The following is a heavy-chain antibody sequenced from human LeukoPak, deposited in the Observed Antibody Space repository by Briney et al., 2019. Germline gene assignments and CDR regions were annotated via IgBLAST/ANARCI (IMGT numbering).Heavy chain of an antibody. V-gene: IGHV4-39*07. Sequence: TSETLSLTCTVSGGSISSSSYYWGWIRQPPGKGLEWIGSIYYSGSTYYNPSLKSRVTISVDTSKNQFSLKLSSVTAADTAVYYCARRPDSSGYYYDPSYWYFDLWGRGTLVTVSS. CDR1: GGSISSSSYY. CDR2: IYYSGST. J-gene: IGHJ2*01. CDR3: ARRPDSSGYYYDPSYWYFDL. D-gene: IGHD3-22*01.